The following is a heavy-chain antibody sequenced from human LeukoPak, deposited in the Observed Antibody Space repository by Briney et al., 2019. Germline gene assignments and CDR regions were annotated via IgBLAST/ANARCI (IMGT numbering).Heavy chain of an antibody. CDR2: INPSGGST. CDR3: ALDIVATIDY. J-gene: IGHJ4*02. D-gene: IGHD5-12*01. Sequence: ASVKVSCKASGYTFTSYYMHWVRQAPGQGLEWMGIINPSGGSTSYAQKFQGRVTMTRDTSTSTVYMELSSRRSEDTAVYYCALDIVATIDYWGQGTLVTVSS. V-gene: IGHV1-46*01. CDR1: GYTFTSYY.